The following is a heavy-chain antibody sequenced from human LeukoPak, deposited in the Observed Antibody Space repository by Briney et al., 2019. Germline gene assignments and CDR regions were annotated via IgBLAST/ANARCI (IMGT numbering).Heavy chain of an antibody. CDR1: GGSISSYY. V-gene: IGHV4-30-4*08. D-gene: IGHD3-3*01. CDR3: ARGTRLGVVITDAFDI. J-gene: IGHJ3*02. Sequence: SETLSLTCTVSGGSISSYYWSWIRQPPGKGLEWIGYIYYSGSTYYNPSLKSRVTISVDTSKNQFSLKLSSVTAADTAVYYCARGTRLGVVITDAFDIWGQGTTVTVSS. CDR2: IYYSGST.